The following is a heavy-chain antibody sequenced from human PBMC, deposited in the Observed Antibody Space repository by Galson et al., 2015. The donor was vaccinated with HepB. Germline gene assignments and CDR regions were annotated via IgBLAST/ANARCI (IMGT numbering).Heavy chain of an antibody. J-gene: IGHJ4*02. CDR1: GGSISSSSYY. D-gene: IGHD3-16*01. CDR2: IYYNGST. V-gene: IGHV4-39*07. CDR3: ARGSGLGD. Sequence: LSLTCTVSGGSISSSSYYWGWIRQPPGKGLEWIGSIYYNGSTYYNPSLKSRVTISVDSSKNHFSLKLTSVTAADTAVYYCARGSGLGDWGQGTLVTVSS.